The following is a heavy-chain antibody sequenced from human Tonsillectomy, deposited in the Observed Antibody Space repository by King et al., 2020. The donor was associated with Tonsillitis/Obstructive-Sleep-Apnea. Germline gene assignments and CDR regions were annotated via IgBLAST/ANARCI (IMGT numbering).Heavy chain of an antibody. J-gene: IGHJ6*02. CDR1: GFTFSDHY. CDR2: SRNKPNSYST. D-gene: IGHD3-3*01. V-gene: IGHV3-72*01. CDR3: VAAFGVGYYYYGMDV. Sequence: VQLVESGGGLVQPGGSLRLSCAASGFTFSDHYMDWVRQAPGKGLEWVGRSRNKPNSYSTEYAASVKGRFTISRDDSKNSLHLQMNSLKIADTSVYYCVAAFGVGYYYYGMDVWGQGTTVTVSS.